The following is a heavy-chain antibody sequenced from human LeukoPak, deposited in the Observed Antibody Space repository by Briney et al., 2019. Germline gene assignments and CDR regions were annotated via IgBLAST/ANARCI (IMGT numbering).Heavy chain of an antibody. CDR3: AKDRAEATRRSLDY. V-gene: IGHV3-30*04. CDR1: GFTFSNYP. Sequence: GGSLSLSCAASGFTFSNYPMDCVRQAPGKGLEWVSVISYEGSKKYYADSVKGRFTISRDNSKNTVHLQMNSLSTEDTAVYYCAKDRAEATRRSLDYWAGRPLLTVSS. CDR2: ISYEGSKK. D-gene: IGHD1-26*01. J-gene: IGHJ4*02.